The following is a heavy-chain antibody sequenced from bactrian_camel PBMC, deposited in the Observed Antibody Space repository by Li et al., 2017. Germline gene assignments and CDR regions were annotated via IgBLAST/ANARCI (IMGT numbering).Heavy chain of an antibody. CDR1: GFTFSSYS. Sequence: HVQLVESGGALVQPGKSLRLSCAASGFTFSSYSMAWFRQAPREEREGIACISLRGGSRRYAGSVKGRFTISKDNAKNTVYLRLNSLKPEDTAMYYRAAEYGGSRYGCDGGPYDSNSWGQGTQVTVS. CDR2: ISLRGGSR. CDR3: AAEYGGSRYGCDGGPYDSNS. J-gene: IGHJ6*01. V-gene: IGHV3-3*01. D-gene: IGHD6*01.